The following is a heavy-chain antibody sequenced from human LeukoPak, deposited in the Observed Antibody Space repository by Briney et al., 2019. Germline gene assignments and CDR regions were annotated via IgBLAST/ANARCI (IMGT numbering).Heavy chain of an antibody. D-gene: IGHD4-23*01. CDR3: ARDIGLVTPQLFDY. CDR2: ISAYNGNT. Sequence: ASVKVSCKAPGYTFTSYGISWVRQAPGQGLEWMGWISAYNGNTNYAQKLQGRVTMTTDTSTSTAYMELRSLRSDDTAVYYCARDIGLVTPQLFDYWGQGTLVTVSS. J-gene: IGHJ4*02. V-gene: IGHV1-18*01. CDR1: GYTFTSYG.